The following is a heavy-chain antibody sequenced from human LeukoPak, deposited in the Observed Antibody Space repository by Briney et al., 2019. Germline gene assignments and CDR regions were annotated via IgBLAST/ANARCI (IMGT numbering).Heavy chain of an antibody. V-gene: IGHV3-15*01. D-gene: IGHD3-22*01. CDR3: TTDGPITMIVRRDY. J-gene: IGHJ4*02. CDR2: IKSKTDGGTT. CDR1: GFTFSNAW. Sequence: PGGSLRLSCAASGFTFSNAWMSWVRQAPGKGLEWVGRIKSKTDGGTTDYAAPVKGRFTISRDDSKNTLYLQMNSLKTEDTAVYYCTTDGPITMIVRRDYWGQGTLVTVSS.